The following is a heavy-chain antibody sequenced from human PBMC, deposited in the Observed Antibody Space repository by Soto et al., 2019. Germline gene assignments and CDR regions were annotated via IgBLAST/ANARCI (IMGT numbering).Heavy chain of an antibody. Sequence: EVQLVESGGGLVKPGGSLRLSCAASGFTFSSYSMNWVRQAPGKGLEWVSSISSSSSYIYYADSVKGRFTISRDNAKNSLYLQMNSLRAEDTAVYDCASDAAAVWSGSNDYCGQGTLVTVSS. CDR2: ISSSSSYI. J-gene: IGHJ4*02. D-gene: IGHD3-3*01. CDR1: GFTFSSYS. V-gene: IGHV3-21*01. CDR3: ASDAAAVWSGSNDY.